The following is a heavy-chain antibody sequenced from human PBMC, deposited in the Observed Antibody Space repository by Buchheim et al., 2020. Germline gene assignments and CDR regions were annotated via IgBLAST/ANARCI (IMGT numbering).Heavy chain of an antibody. CDR1: GGTFSIYA. J-gene: IGHJ5*01. CDR3: ARTALGYCSSTNCFSPFDS. CDR2: IIPMFGTA. V-gene: IGHV1-69*01. D-gene: IGHD2-2*01. Sequence: QVQLVQSGAEVKKPGSSVKVSCKASGGTFSIYAISWVRQAPGQGLEWMGGIIPMFGTAKYAQKFQGRVTITADESTSTAYMELSSLRYEDTAVYYCARTALGYCSSTNCFSPFDSWGQGTL.